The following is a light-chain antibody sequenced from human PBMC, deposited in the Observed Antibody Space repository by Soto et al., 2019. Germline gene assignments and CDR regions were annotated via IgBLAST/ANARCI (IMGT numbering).Light chain of an antibody. V-gene: IGKV3-11*01. CDR1: QSVSSF. CDR2: DAS. J-gene: IGKJ5*01. Sequence: EIVLTQSPGTLYLSRGESATLSCRASQSVSSFLGWYQQQPGQPPRLRVYDASNRATGIPASFSGSGSATDFTLPISSLETEDFAVYYCQQRSNWHPITFGHGTRLEIK. CDR3: QQRSNWHPIT.